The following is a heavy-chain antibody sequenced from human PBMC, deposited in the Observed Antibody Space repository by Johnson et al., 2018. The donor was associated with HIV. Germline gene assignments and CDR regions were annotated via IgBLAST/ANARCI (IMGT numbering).Heavy chain of an antibody. D-gene: IGHD3-10*01. CDR1: GFTFSSYA. J-gene: IGHJ3*02. CDR2: ISSNGGST. Sequence: QVQLVESGGGLVQPGGSLRLSCAASGFTFSSYAMHWVRQAPGKGLEYVSAISSNGGSTYYADSVTGRFTISRDNSKHSLYLQMNSLRTEDTALYFCAKDNGKYYYGSGSLDAFDIWGQGTMVTVSS. CDR3: AKDNGKYYYGSGSLDAFDI. V-gene: IGHV3-64*04.